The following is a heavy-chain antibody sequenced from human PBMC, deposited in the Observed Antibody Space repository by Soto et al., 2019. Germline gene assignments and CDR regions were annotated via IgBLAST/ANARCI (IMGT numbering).Heavy chain of an antibody. CDR1: GFTFSSYG. V-gene: IGHV3-30*03. CDR2: ISYDGSNK. CDR3: ATGYSSGVFDY. Sequence: GGSLRLSCAASGFTFSSYGMHWVRQAPGKGLEWVAVISYDGSNKYYADSVKGRFTISRDNSKNTLYLQMNSLRAEDTAVYYCATGYSSGVFDYWGQGTLVTVSS. J-gene: IGHJ4*02. D-gene: IGHD6-19*01.